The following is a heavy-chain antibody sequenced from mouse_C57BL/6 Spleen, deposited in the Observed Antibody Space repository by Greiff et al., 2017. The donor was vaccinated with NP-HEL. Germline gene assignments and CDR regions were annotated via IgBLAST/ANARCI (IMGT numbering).Heavy chain of an antibody. V-gene: IGHV2-2*01. CDR3: AREEGYYDYDGAWFAY. J-gene: IGHJ3*01. Sequence: VQVVESGPGLVQPSQSLSISCTVSGFSLTSYGVHWVRQSPGKGLEWLGVIWSGGGTDYNAAFISRPSICTDNSKSQVFFKMNSLQADDAAIYYCAREEGYYDYDGAWFAYWGQGTLVTVSA. D-gene: IGHD2-4*01. CDR1: GFSLTSYG. CDR2: IWSGGGT.